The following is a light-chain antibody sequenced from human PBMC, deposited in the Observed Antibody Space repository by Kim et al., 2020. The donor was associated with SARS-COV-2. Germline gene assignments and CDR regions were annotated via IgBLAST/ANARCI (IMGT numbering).Light chain of an antibody. CDR3: MQTLQTPT. CDR2: LVS. Sequence: DIVMTQSPVSLPVTPGEPASISCRSSQSLLYSNGDNYLSWYLQKPGQSQQLLIYLVSNRASGVPDRFSGSGSGTDFTLKISRVEAEDVGVYFCMQTLQTPTFGQGTKLEIK. J-gene: IGKJ2*01. V-gene: IGKV2-28*01. CDR1: QSLLYSNGDNY.